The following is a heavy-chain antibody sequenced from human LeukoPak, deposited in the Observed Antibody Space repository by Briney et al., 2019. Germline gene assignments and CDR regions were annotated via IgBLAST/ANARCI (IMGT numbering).Heavy chain of an antibody. CDR3: ARDSRVVPAAGHYFDS. CDR2: INPSSGST. J-gene: IGHJ4*02. D-gene: IGHD2-2*01. Sequence: VASVKVSCKASGYTFSSYHMYWVRQTPGQGLEWMGIINPSSGSTSYAQKFQGRVTMTRDTSTSIVYMELSSLRSEDTAVYYCARDSRVVPAAGHYFDSWGQGILVTVSS. CDR1: GYTFSSYH. V-gene: IGHV1-46*01.